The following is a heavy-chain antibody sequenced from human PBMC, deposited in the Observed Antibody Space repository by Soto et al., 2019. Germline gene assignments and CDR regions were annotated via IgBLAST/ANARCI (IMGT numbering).Heavy chain of an antibody. V-gene: IGHV1-18*01. D-gene: IGHD2-2*01. CDR2: ISAYNGNT. CDR3: ARVVPGAEAWFGP. CDR1: GDTFASFG. Sequence: ASVKVSCKASGDTFASFGFSWVRQAPGQGLEWLGWISAYNGNTHYAQKVRDRVTLTTDTSTNTAYMELRSLRSDDTAVYYCARVVPGAEAWFGPWGQGTLVTVSS. J-gene: IGHJ5*02.